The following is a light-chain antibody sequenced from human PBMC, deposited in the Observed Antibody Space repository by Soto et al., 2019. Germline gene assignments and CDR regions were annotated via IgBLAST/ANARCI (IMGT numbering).Light chain of an antibody. Sequence: DIVNNQTPIFPPVTLGPAASLSFRSSQSLGKNDGNTYLSWFQQRPGQPPRLLIYKVSDRFSGVPDRFSGSGAGTDFTLTISRVEAEDVGVYYCMQATQSSWTFGQGTKVEI. CDR3: MQATQSSWT. CDR1: QSLGKNDGNTY. CDR2: KVS. J-gene: IGKJ1*01. V-gene: IGKV2-24*01.